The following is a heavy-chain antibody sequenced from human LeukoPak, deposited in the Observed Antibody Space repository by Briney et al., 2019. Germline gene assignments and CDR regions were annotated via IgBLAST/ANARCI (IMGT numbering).Heavy chain of an antibody. Sequence: GGSLRLSCAASGFTFSTYSMNWVRQAPGKGLEWVSSIGGSSRSMYYADSVKGRFTISRDNARNSLFLQMNSLRAEDTAAYYCARELDEGFDYWGQGILVTVSS. CDR1: GFTFSTYS. CDR3: ARELDEGFDY. V-gene: IGHV3-21*01. D-gene: IGHD3-9*01. CDR2: IGGSSRSM. J-gene: IGHJ4*02.